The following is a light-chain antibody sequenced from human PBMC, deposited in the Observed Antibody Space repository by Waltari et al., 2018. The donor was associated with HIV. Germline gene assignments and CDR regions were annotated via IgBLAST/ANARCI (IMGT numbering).Light chain of an antibody. CDR2: VNSDGSH. CDR1: SGHSSYA. J-gene: IGLJ1*01. Sequence: QLVLTQSPSASASLGASVMLTCTLSSGHSSYAIAWHQQQPEKGPRFLMKVNSDGSHKKGDVIPDRFSGSSSGAERYLIISSLQSEDEADYYCQTWGTGIHVFGTGTKVTVL. V-gene: IGLV4-69*01. CDR3: QTWGTGIHV.